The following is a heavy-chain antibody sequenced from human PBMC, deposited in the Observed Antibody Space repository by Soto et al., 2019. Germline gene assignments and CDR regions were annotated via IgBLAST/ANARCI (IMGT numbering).Heavy chain of an antibody. D-gene: IGHD3-10*01. V-gene: IGHV3-21*01. Sequence: PGGSLRLSCAASGFTFSSYSMNWVRQAPGKGLEWVSSISSSSSYIYYADSVKGRFTISRDNAKNSLYLQMNSLRAEDTAVYYCAREPNIETFGELLQPYYYYYYGMDVWGQGTTVTVSS. CDR1: GFTFSSYS. J-gene: IGHJ6*02. CDR2: ISSSSSYI. CDR3: AREPNIETFGELLQPYYYYYYGMDV.